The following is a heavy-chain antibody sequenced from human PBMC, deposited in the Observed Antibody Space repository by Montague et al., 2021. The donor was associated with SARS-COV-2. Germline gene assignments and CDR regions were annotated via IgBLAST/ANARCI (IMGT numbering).Heavy chain of an antibody. D-gene: IGHD6-19*01. CDR2: IYHSGST. Sequence: SETLSLTCAVSGGSISSSNWWSWVRQPPGKGLEWNGEIYHSGSTNNNPSLKSRVTISVDKSKNQFSLKLSSVTAADTAVYYCASRGAVAGKVYFQHWGQGTLVTVSS. V-gene: IGHV4-4*02. CDR3: ASRGAVAGKVYFQH. J-gene: IGHJ1*01. CDR1: GGSISSSNW.